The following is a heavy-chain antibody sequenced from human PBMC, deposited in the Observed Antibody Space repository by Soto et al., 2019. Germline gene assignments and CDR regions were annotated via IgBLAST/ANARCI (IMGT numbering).Heavy chain of an antibody. D-gene: IGHD3-9*01. CDR3: ARDQDYDILTGYPLFDY. J-gene: IGHJ4*02. CDR2: ISSSSSYI. Sequence: EVQLVESGGGLVKPGGSLRLSCAASGFTFSSYSMNWVRQAPGKGLEWVSSISSSSSYIYYADSVKGRFTISRDNAKNSLYLQMNSLRAEDTAVYYCARDQDYDILTGYPLFDYWGQGTLVTVSS. CDR1: GFTFSSYS. V-gene: IGHV3-21*01.